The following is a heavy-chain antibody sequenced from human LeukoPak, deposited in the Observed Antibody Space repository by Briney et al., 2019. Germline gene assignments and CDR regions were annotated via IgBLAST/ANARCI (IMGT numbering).Heavy chain of an antibody. V-gene: IGHV3-48*03. Sequence: GGSLRLSCAASGFAFSSYEMNWVRQAPGKGLEWVSFISNSGRTKYYADSVKGRFTISRDNAKNSLYLQMNILRADDTAVYYCATSSVTTGIDFDCWGQGTLVTVSS. D-gene: IGHD4-17*01. CDR1: GFAFSSYE. J-gene: IGHJ4*02. CDR2: ISNSGRTK. CDR3: ATSSVTTGIDFDC.